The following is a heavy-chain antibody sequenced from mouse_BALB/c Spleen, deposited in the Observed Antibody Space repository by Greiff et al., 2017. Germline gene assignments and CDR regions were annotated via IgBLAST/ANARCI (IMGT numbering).Heavy chain of an antibody. D-gene: IGHD2-1*01. CDR2: IWSGGST. V-gene: IGHV2-2*01. CDR1: GFSLTSYG. J-gene: IGHJ4*01. Sequence: QVQLKESGPGLVQPSQSLSITCTVSGFSLTSYGVHWVRQSPGKGLEWLGVIWSGGSTDYNAAFISRLSISKDNSKSQVFLKMNSLQTDDTAMYYCARGPYGNYDYYAMDYWGQGTSVTVSS. CDR3: ARGPYGNYDYYAMDY.